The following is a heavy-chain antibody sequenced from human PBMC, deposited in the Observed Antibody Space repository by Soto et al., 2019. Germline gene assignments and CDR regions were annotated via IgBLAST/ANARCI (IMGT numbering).Heavy chain of an antibody. V-gene: IGHV4-59*01. J-gene: IGHJ4*02. D-gene: IGHD1-7*01. CDR2: IYYSGST. Sequence: QVQLQESGPGLVKPSETLSLTCTVSGGSISSYYWSWIRQPPGKGLEWIGYIYYSGSTNYNPSLKSRVPISVDTSKNRFSMKLSSVTAADTAVYYCARSPNWNYSPHFDYWGQGTLVTVSS. CDR1: GGSISSYY. CDR3: ARSPNWNYSPHFDY.